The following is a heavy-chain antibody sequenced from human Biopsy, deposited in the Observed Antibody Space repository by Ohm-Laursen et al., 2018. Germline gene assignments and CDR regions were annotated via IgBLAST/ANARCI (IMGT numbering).Heavy chain of an antibody. D-gene: IGHD1-26*01. V-gene: IGHV4-59*01. CDR2: IYYSGGT. CDR3: ARVEAGTYDALDI. Sequence: SETLSLTCSVSGGSMTGYERSWIRLAPGKGLEWIGYIYYSGGTKYNPSLASRVTFSVDMSKSQFSLKLHSVTAADTAVYYCARVEAGTYDALDIWGQGTLVAVSA. J-gene: IGHJ3*02. CDR1: GGSMTGYE.